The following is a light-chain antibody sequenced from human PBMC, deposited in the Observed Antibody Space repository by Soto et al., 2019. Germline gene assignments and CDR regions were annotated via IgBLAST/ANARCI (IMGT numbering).Light chain of an antibody. CDR2: GAS. V-gene: IGKV3-20*01. CDR1: QSVSSSY. Sequence: EIVLTQSPGTLSLSPGERATLSCRASQSVSSSYLAWYQQKPRQAPRLLIYGASSRATGIPDRFSGSASGTDFTLTISRLEPEDFAVYYCQQYGSSPNTFGQGTKLEIK. J-gene: IGKJ2*01. CDR3: QQYGSSPNT.